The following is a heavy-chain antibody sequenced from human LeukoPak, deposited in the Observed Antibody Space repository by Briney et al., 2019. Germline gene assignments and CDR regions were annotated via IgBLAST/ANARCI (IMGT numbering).Heavy chain of an antibody. CDR2: IYFTGST. Sequence: SSQTLSLTCAVSGASISSGGYYWSWIRQPPGKGLEWIGYIYFTGSTRYTPSLESRVTISVDTSKNQFSLRLSSVTPADTAVYYCARHRAYSSSSPFDYWGQGTLVTVSS. V-gene: IGHV4-61*09. D-gene: IGHD6-6*01. CDR3: ARHRAYSSSSPFDY. J-gene: IGHJ4*02. CDR1: GASISSGGYY.